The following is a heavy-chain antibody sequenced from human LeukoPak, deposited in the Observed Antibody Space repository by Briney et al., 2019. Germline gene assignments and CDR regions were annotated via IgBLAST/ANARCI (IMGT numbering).Heavy chain of an antibody. CDR2: IIPIFGTA. CDR3: ALPYYDFWSGYSSMDV. V-gene: IGHV1-69*05. D-gene: IGHD3-3*01. CDR1: GGTFSSYA. J-gene: IGHJ6*03. Sequence: SAKVSCKASGGTFSSYAISWVRQAPGQGLEWMGRIIPIFGTANYAQKFQGRVTITTDESTSTAYMELSSLRSEDTAVYYCALPYYDFWSGYSSMDVWGKGTTVTVSS.